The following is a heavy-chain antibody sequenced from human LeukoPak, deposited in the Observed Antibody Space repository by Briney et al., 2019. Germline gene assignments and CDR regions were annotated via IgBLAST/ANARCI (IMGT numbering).Heavy chain of an antibody. J-gene: IGHJ4*02. CDR2: ISSGSSTL. D-gene: IGHD2-15*01. CDR3: ARVSGSRGSSH. CDR1: GFTFSSYS. V-gene: IGHV3-48*02. Sequence: GGSLRLSCAASGFTFSSYSMNWVRQAPGKGLEWVSYISSGSSTLDYADSVKGRFTISRDNAKNSLYLQMNSLRDDDTAVYYCARVSGSRGSSHWGQGDLVTVSS.